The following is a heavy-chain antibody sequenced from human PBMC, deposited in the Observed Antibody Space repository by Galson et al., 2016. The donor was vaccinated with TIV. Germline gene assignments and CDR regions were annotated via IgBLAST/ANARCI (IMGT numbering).Heavy chain of an antibody. V-gene: IGHV3-9*01. CDR2: INWSSAST. Sequence: SLRLSCAASGFAFDAYAMHWVRQPPGKGLEWVSGINWSSASTGYADSVRGRFTISRDNAMDNLYLQMDSLRAEDTGVYYCARERRYYGVDVWGQGTTVTVS. D-gene: IGHD2-15*01. CDR1: GFAFDAYA. J-gene: IGHJ6*02. CDR3: ARERRYYGVDV.